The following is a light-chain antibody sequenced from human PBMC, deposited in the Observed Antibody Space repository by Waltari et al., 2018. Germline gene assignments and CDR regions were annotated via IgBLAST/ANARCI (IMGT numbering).Light chain of an antibody. V-gene: IGLV1-51*02. CDR1: SSNIGNNS. J-gene: IGLJ7*01. CDR3: GTWDSSLSGAV. Sequence: QSVLTPPPSVSAAPGQRVTISCSGVSSNIGNNSVSWYRQFPGTAPKLLIYENTERPSGIPGRFSGAKSGTSATLDITGLQAGDEADYYCGTWDSSLSGAVFGGGTHLTVL. CDR2: ENT.